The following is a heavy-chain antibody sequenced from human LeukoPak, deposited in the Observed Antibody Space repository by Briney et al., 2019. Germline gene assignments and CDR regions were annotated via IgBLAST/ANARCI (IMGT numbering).Heavy chain of an antibody. Sequence: RSSETLSLTCTVSGGSISISNYYWGWIRKPPGRGLEWNGSISYSGTYYNPSLKSRLTISVDTSKNHFSLNLRSVTAADPAVYYCARRTSNPVGAIDYWGQGTLVTVSS. CDR1: GGSISISNYY. J-gene: IGHJ4*02. CDR2: ISYSGT. CDR3: ARRTSNPVGAIDY. D-gene: IGHD1-26*01. V-gene: IGHV4-39*01.